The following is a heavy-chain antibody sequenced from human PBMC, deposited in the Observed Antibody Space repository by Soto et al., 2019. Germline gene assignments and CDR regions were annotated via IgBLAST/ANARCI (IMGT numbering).Heavy chain of an antibody. CDR3: ARDLSLHTVTKGNPPGMYGMDV. D-gene: IGHD4-4*01. CDR1: GGTFSSYA. Sequence: QVQLVQSGAEVKKPGSSVKVSCKASGGTFSSYAISWVRQAPGQGLEWMGGIIPIFGTANYAQKFQGRVTITADESTSTAYMELSSLRSEDTAVYYCARDLSLHTVTKGNPPGMYGMDVWGQGTTVTVSS. V-gene: IGHV1-69*01. CDR2: IIPIFGTA. J-gene: IGHJ6*02.